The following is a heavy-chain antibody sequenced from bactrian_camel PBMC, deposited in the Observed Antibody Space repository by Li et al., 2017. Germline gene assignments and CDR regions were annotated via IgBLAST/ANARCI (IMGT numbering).Heavy chain of an antibody. Sequence: VQLVESGGGLVQPGGSLTLSCAASGFTFSTYWMNWVRQAPGKGLEWVSSIYINGGGTYYADSVKGRFTISRDNAKNTLYLQMNNLTPEDTAMYYCAADLGGSCYGMSADFDYWGQGTQVTVS. CDR1: GFTFSTYW. J-gene: IGHJ4*01. D-gene: IGHD3*01. CDR2: IYINGGGT. CDR3: AADLGGSCYGMSADFDY. V-gene: IGHV3S6*01.